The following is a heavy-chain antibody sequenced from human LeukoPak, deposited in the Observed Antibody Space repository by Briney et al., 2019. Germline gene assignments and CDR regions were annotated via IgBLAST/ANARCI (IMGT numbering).Heavy chain of an antibody. CDR1: GFTFSSYA. V-gene: IGHV3-30*04. D-gene: IGHD3-22*01. J-gene: IGHJ3*02. Sequence: GRSLRLSCAASGFTFSSYAMHWVRQAPGKGLEWVAVISYDGSNKYYADSVKGRFTISRDNSKNTLYLQMNSLRAEDTAVYYCARVQGRGSSGYYGDAFDIWGQGTMVTVSS. CDR3: ARVQGRGSSGYYGDAFDI. CDR2: ISYDGSNK.